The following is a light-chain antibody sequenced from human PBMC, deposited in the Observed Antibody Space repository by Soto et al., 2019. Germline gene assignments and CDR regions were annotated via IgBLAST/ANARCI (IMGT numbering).Light chain of an antibody. J-gene: IGKJ4*01. Sequence: DIQMTQSPSTLYASVGDRVTITCRASESISSWLAWYQQKPGKAPKLLIYKASILESGVPSRFSGSGSGTEFTLTISSLQPDDFATYYCQQYNSYSLTFGGGTKVEIK. CDR2: KAS. V-gene: IGKV1-5*03. CDR3: QQYNSYSLT. CDR1: ESISSW.